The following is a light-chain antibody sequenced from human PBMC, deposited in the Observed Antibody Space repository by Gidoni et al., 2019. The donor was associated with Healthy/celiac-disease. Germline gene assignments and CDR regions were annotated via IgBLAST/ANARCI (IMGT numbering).Light chain of an antibody. V-gene: IGLV2-14*01. Sequence: QSALTQPASVSGSPGQSITISCTGTSSDVGGYNYVSWYQQQPGKAPKLMIYEFSNRPSEVSNRFSGSKSGNTASLTISGLQAEDEADYYCSSYTSSSSVVFGGGTKLTVL. CDR2: EFS. J-gene: IGLJ2*01. CDR1: SSDVGGYNY. CDR3: SSYTSSSSVV.